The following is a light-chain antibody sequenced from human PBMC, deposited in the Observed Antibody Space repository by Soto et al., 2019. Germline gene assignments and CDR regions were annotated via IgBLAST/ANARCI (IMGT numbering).Light chain of an antibody. J-gene: IGLJ1*01. CDR1: SSDIGAYDY. Sequence: QSALTQPASVSGSPGQSIASSCTGTSSDIGAYDYVSWYQQHPDKAPKLMIYEVSNRPSGVSNRFSGSKSVNTATLTISGLQAEDEADYYCSSHTSSNTRIFGTGSKVTV. CDR2: EVS. V-gene: IGLV2-14*03. CDR3: SSHTSSNTRI.